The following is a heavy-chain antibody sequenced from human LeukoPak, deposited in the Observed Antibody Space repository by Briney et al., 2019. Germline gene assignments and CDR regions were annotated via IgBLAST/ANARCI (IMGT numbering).Heavy chain of an antibody. Sequence: SETLSLTCTVSGGSISSYYWSWIRQPAGEGLEWIGHIYSTGSTNYNPSLKSRVTLSVDRSKNQFSLRLNSVTAADTAVYYCARGGRGSYYFDYWGQGTLVTVSS. J-gene: IGHJ4*02. D-gene: IGHD1-26*01. CDR2: IYSTGST. CDR1: GGSISSYY. CDR3: ARGGRGSYYFDY. V-gene: IGHV4-4*07.